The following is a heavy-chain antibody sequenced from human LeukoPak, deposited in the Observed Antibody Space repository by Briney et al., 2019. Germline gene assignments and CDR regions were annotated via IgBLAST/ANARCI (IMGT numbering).Heavy chain of an antibody. CDR3: ARDRDLRPHTSFDI. Sequence: SETLSLTCTVSGGSISRYYWSWIRQSAGKGLEWIGRIYASGSSGNTKYNPSLKSRVTISLDTSKNRFSLNVNSVTAADTAVYYCARDRDLRPHTSFDIWGQGTLVTVSP. J-gene: IGHJ3*02. CDR1: GGSISRYY. V-gene: IGHV4-4*07. CDR2: IYASGSSGNT. D-gene: IGHD2-21*01.